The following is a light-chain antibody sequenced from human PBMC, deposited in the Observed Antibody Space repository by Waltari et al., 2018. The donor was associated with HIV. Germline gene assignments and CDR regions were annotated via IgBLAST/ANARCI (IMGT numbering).Light chain of an antibody. CDR1: HNNSNY. CDR3: QKYDSAPLT. CDR2: AAS. V-gene: IGKV1-27*01. J-gene: IGKJ1*01. Sequence: VHTVSDTCRSSHNNSNYLAWYQQKPGKHPQLLIYAASTWQSGVPSRFSGSGSGTDFVLTIPSLQAEDGATYFCQKYDSAPLTFGQGTKVEIK.